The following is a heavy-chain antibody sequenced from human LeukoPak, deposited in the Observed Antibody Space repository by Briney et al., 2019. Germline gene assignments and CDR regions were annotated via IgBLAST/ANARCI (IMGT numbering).Heavy chain of an antibody. CDR3: ARGLEGRGGYYFDY. CDR2: INPNSGGT. CDR1: GYTFTGYY. J-gene: IGHJ4*02. V-gene: IGHV1-2*02. Sequence: ASVKVSCKASGYTFTGYYMHWVRQAPGQGLEWMGWINPNSGGTNYAQKFQGRVTMTRDTSISTAYMELSRLRSDDTAVYYCARGLEGRGGYYFDYWGQGTLVTVSS. D-gene: IGHD1-26*01.